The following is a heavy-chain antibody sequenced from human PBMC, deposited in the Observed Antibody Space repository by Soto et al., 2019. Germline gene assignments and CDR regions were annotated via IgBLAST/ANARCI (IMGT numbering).Heavy chain of an antibody. CDR1: GGSISSSNW. D-gene: IGHD6-19*01. CDR3: AREGSSGWSTLYGMDV. J-gene: IGHJ6*02. Sequence: QVQLQESGPGLVKPSGTLSLTCAVSGGSISSSNWWSWVRQPPGKGLEWIGEIYHSGSTNYNPSLKSPESISVDKSKNQFSLKLSSVTAADTAVYYCAREGSSGWSTLYGMDVWGQGTTVTVSS. V-gene: IGHV4-4*02. CDR2: IYHSGST.